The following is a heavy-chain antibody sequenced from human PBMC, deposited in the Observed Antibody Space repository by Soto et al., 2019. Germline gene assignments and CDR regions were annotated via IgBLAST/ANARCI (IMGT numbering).Heavy chain of an antibody. V-gene: IGHV1-18*01. CDR1: GYTFTSYG. D-gene: IGHD4-17*01. CDR2: ISAYNGNT. Sequence: QVQLVQSGAEVKKPGASVKVSCKASGYTFTSYGISWVRQAPGQGLEWMGWISAYNGNTNYAQKLQGRVTMTTDTSTSTAYRELRSLRSDDTAVYYCARDRPPLYGDYGGTFDYWGQGTLVTVSS. CDR3: ARDRPPLYGDYGGTFDY. J-gene: IGHJ4*02.